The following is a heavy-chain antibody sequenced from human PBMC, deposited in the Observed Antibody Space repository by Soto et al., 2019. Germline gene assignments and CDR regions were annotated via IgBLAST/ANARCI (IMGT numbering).Heavy chain of an antibody. CDR3: SKDLAGDCWTGYPILNRFDP. J-gene: IGHJ5*02. V-gene: IGHV3-23*01. CDR2: ISGSGGST. D-gene: IGHD3-3*01. CDR1: GFTFSSYA. Sequence: GGSLRLSCGASGFTFSSYAMSWVRLAPAKGREWVSAISGSGGSTYYADSVKGRFTISIDHSNNTMYLQLTGLRAEDTAVYDXSKDLAGDCWTGYPILNRFDPRCQRTPVTVSS.